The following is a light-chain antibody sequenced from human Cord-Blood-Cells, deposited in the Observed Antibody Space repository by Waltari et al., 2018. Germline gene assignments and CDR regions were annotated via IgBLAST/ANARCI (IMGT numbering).Light chain of an antibody. J-gene: IGKJ4*01. CDR1: QGISSY. V-gene: IGKV1D-43*01. Sequence: AIRMTQSPFSLSASVGDRVTITCWASQGISSYLAWYQQKPAKAPKLFIYYASSLQSWVPSRFSGSGSGTDYTLTISSLQPEDFATYYCQQYYSTPPTFGGGTKVEIK. CDR3: QQYYSTPPT. CDR2: YAS.